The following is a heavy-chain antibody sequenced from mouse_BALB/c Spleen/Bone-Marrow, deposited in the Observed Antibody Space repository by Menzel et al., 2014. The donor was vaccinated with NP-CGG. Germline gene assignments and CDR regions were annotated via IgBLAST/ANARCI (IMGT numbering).Heavy chain of an antibody. Sequence: VHVKQSGAELVKPGASVKLSCTASGFNIKDTYIHWVKQRPEQGLEWIGRIDPANDNTKYDPKFQGKATITADTSPSTAYLQLSSLTSEDTAVYYCASYVYGYYFDYWGQGTTLTVSS. V-gene: IGHV14-3*02. D-gene: IGHD2-2*01. J-gene: IGHJ2*01. CDR1: GFNIKDTY. CDR3: ASYVYGYYFDY. CDR2: IDPANDNT.